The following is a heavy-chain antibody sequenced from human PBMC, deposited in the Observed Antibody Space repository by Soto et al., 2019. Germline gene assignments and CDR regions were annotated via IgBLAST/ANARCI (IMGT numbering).Heavy chain of an antibody. V-gene: IGHV4-31*03. Sequence: QVQLQESGPGLVKPSQTLSLTCTVSGGSISSGGYCWSLIRQHPGKGLEWIGYTNYSGRTYYNPSLKSRVTLSIDTSKKQFSLKLSSVTAADTAVYYCARDYGGAWYFDLLGRGTLVTVSS. CDR3: ARDYGGAWYFDL. CDR2: TNYSGRT. CDR1: GGSISSGGYC. J-gene: IGHJ2*01. D-gene: IGHD3-16*01.